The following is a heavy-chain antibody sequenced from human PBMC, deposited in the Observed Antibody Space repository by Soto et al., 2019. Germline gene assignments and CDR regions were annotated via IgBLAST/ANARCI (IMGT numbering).Heavy chain of an antibody. Sequence: QVQLQESGPGLVKPSETLSLTCTVSGGSISSYYWSWIRQPPGKGLEWIGYIYYSGSTNYNPSLKIRVTISVDTSKNQFSLKLSSVTAADTAVYYCARDQYSSSPGHYYYYGMDVWGQGTTVTVSS. D-gene: IGHD6-6*01. CDR2: IYYSGST. V-gene: IGHV4-59*01. CDR3: ARDQYSSSPGHYYYYGMDV. J-gene: IGHJ6*02. CDR1: GGSISSYY.